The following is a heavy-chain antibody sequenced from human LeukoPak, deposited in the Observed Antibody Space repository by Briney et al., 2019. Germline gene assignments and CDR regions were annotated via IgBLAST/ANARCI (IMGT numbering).Heavy chain of an antibody. J-gene: IGHJ4*02. D-gene: IGHD5-24*01. CDR2: IYYSGTT. CDR1: GGSISSSPYY. CDR3: RGYNYYGLDY. Sequence: SETLSLTCTVSGGSISSSPYYWGWIRQPPGKGLEWIGSIYYSGTTHYNPSLESRVTISVDTSKNQFSLKLSSVTAADTAVYYCRGYNYYGLDYWGQGTLVTVSS. V-gene: IGHV4-39*07.